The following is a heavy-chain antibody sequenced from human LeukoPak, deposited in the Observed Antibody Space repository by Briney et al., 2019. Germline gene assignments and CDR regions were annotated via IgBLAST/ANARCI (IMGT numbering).Heavy chain of an antibody. V-gene: IGHV3-7*01. D-gene: IGHD2-8*01. CDR1: GFTFSSYA. CDR2: IKQDGSET. J-gene: IGHJ4*02. CDR3: ARLMFLWPPIYFDY. Sequence: GGSLRLSCAASGFTFSSYAMHWVRQAPGKGLEWVANIKQDGSETFYMDSVKGRFTVSRDNARNFMYLQMNSLRAEDSAVYYCARLMFLWPPIYFDYWGQGTLVTVSS.